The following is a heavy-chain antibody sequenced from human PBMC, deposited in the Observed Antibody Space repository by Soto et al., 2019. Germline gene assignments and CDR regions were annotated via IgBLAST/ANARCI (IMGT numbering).Heavy chain of an antibody. CDR2: ISAHNGNT. Sequence: QVQLVQSGAEVKKPGASVKVSCKASGYTFTSSGISWVRQAPGQGLEWMGRISAHNGNTNYAQKLQDRVTMTTDTSTSTVYMELRSLRSDDTAVYYCARDVSGYTYCYYYYMDVWGKGTTVTVSS. V-gene: IGHV1-18*01. CDR3: ARDVSGYTYCYYYYMDV. CDR1: GYTFTSSG. D-gene: IGHD5-12*01. J-gene: IGHJ6*03.